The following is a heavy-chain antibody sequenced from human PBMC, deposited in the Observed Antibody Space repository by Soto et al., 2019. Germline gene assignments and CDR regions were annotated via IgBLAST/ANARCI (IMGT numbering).Heavy chain of an antibody. CDR3: ARETYHYDSSGYFGLDV. Sequence: QVQLVQSGAEVKKPGASVKVSCKASGYSFTSYGISWVRQAPGQGLEWMGWISAYNGNTNYAQKFQARVTMTTDTSTKPANMELRSLRSDDTAVYSCARETYHYDSSGYFGLDVWGQGTTVTVSS. V-gene: IGHV1-18*01. CDR1: GYSFTSYG. J-gene: IGHJ6*02. D-gene: IGHD3-22*01. CDR2: ISAYNGNT.